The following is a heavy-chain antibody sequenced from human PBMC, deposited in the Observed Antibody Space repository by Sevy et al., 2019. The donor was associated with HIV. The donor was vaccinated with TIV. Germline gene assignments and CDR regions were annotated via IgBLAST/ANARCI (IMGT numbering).Heavy chain of an antibody. CDR1: GFTFSSYG. V-gene: IGHV3-30*18. CDR2: ISYDGSNK. CDR3: AKEGLQLEAYYFDY. Sequence: GGSLRLSCAASGFTFSSYGMHLVRQAPGKGLEWVAVISYDGSNKYYADSVKGRFTISRDNSKNTLYLQMNSLRAEDTAVYYCAKEGLQLEAYYFDYWGQGTLVTVSS. J-gene: IGHJ4*02. D-gene: IGHD6-13*01.